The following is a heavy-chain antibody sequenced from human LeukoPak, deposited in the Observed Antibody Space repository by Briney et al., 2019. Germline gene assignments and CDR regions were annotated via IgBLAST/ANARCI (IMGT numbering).Heavy chain of an antibody. V-gene: IGHV4-34*01. J-gene: IGHJ5*02. D-gene: IGHD3-10*01. CDR2: INHSGST. CDR3: ARDSNYYGSGYGFDP. Sequence: SETLSLTCAVYGGSFSGYYWSWIRQPPGKGLEWIGEINHSGSTNYNPSLKSGVTISVETSKNQFSLKLRSVTASDTAVYYCARDSNYYGSGYGFDPWGQGTLVTVSS. CDR1: GGSFSGYY.